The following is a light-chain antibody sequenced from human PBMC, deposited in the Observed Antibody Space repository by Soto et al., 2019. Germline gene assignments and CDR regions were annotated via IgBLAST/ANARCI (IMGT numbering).Light chain of an antibody. CDR3: QQRSNWPPMYS. Sequence: EIVLTQSPATLSLSPGERATLSCRASQSVTTFLAWYQQKPGQAPRLLIYDASNRATGIPARFSGSGSGTEFTLTIISLEPEDFAVYYCQQRSNWPPMYSFGQGTRLEIK. V-gene: IGKV3-11*01. CDR2: DAS. J-gene: IGKJ2*01. CDR1: QSVTTF.